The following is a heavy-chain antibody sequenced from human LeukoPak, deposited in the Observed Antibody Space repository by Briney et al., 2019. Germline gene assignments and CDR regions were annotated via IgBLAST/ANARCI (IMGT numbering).Heavy chain of an antibody. J-gene: IGHJ6*03. V-gene: IGHV3-7*01. CDR1: GFTFSSYW. D-gene: IGHD3-16*01. CDR3: ARRFGSARDDYMDV. CDR2: IKKDGSER. Sequence: GGSLRLSCAASGFTFSSYWMSWVRQAPGKGLEWVANIKKDGSERYYVDSVKGRFTISRDNANNSLYLQMNSLRAEDTAVYYCARRFGSARDDYMDVWGKGTTVTVSS.